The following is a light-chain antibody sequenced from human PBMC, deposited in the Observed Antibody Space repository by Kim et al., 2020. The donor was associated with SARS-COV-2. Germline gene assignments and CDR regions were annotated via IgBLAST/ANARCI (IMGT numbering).Light chain of an antibody. CDR3: QQYKTFPWA. J-gene: IGKJ1*01. CDR1: ENVNDW. Sequence: DIQLTQSPSTLSASVGARVTITCRASENVNDWLAWYQHKPGRAPKLLIRKASTLESGVSSKFSGSGSGTEFTLTISRLQRDDFATYHCQQYKTFPWAFGQGTKVDIK. CDR2: KAS. V-gene: IGKV1-5*03.